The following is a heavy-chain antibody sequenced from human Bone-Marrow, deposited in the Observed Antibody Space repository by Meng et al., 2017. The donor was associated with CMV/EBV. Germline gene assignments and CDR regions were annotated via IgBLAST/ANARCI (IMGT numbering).Heavy chain of an antibody. V-gene: IGHV4-59*05. D-gene: IGHD1-26*01. CDR1: GGSISSYY. J-gene: IGHJ4*02. CDR2: IYYSGST. CDR3: ARQSSGIFDY. Sequence: SETLSLTCTVSGGSISSYYWSWIRQPPGKGLEWIGSIYYSGSTYYNPSLKSRVTISVDTSKNQFSLKLSSVTAADTAVYYCARQSSGIFDYWGQGTLVTVSS.